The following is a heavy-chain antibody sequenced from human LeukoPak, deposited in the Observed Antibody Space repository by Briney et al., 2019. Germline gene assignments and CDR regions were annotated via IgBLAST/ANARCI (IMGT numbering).Heavy chain of an antibody. CDR2: ISSSGSTI. CDR3: ARAEWGPAYCGGDCYTYYFDY. Sequence: GGSLRLSCAASGFTFSSYEMNWVRQAPGKGLEWVSYISSSGSTIYYADSVKGRFTISRDNSKNTLYLQMNSLRAEDTAVYYCARAEWGPAYCGGDCYTYYFDYWGQGTLVTVSS. J-gene: IGHJ4*02. V-gene: IGHV3-48*03. D-gene: IGHD2-21*02. CDR1: GFTFSSYE.